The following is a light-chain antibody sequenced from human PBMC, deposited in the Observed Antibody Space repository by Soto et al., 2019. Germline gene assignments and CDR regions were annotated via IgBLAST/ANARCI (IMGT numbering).Light chain of an antibody. CDR2: EVT. CDR1: SSDVGGYKY. J-gene: IGLJ1*01. Sequence: QSALTQPPYASGSPGQSVTISCTGTSSDVGGYKYVSWYQQQHPGKAPKLIIYEVTKRPSGVPDRFSGSKSGNTASLTVSGLQAEDEADYYCMSYTGSSHVFGTGTKLTVL. V-gene: IGLV2-8*01. CDR3: MSYTGSSHV.